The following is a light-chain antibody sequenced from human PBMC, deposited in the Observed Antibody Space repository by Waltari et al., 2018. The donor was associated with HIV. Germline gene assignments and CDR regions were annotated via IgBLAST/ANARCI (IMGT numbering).Light chain of an antibody. CDR3: QSYDTSLTGWI. CDR2: SDN. J-gene: IGLJ2*01. Sequence: QSVLTQPPSGSGAPGQTVTISCTGSGSNIGAGYDGHWYQQFPGTAPRLLIYSDNIRPSGVPDRFSGSKSGTSASLAISGLRAEDEADYYCQSYDTSLTGWIFGGGTKLTV. CDR1: GSNIGAGYD. V-gene: IGLV1-40*01.